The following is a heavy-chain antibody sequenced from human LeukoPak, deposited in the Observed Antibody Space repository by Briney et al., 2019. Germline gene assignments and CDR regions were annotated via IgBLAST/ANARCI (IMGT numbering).Heavy chain of an antibody. D-gene: IGHD3-22*01. CDR2: IYYSGST. CDR1: GGSISSYY. J-gene: IGHJ4*02. CDR3: ARGQYYDSSGYLER. Sequence: SETLSLTCTVSGGSISSYYWNWIRQPPGKGLEWIGYIYYSGSTNYNPSLKSRVTISVDTSKNQFSLKLSSVTAADTAVYYCARGQYYDSSGYLERWGQGTLVTVSS. V-gene: IGHV4-59*01.